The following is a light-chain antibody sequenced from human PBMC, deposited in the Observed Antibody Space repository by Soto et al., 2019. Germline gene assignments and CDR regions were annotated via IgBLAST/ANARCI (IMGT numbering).Light chain of an antibody. CDR2: KLS. V-gene: IGKV2-24*01. J-gene: IGKJ1*01. CDR3: MPATQSSWP. CDR1: ESLVQNDGNTY. Sequence: DFVMTETPLSSPVTLGQAASISCRSSESLVQNDGNTYSSRFPQRQGQPPSLLTYKLSDRFSGVPDRFSGSGAGTDFTLTISRVEAEDVGVYYCMPATQSSWPFGQGPKV.